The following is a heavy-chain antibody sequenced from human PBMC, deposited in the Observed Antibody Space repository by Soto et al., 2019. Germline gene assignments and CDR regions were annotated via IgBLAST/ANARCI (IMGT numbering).Heavy chain of an antibody. CDR3: ARIESIARNWFDP. V-gene: IGHV5-10-1*01. CDR2: IDPVDSYA. Sequence: PGESLKISCKGSGFSFTNYWISWVRQVPGKGLEWMGNIDPVDSYANYSPSFQGHVTFSVDTSISTAFLHWSSLKASDSAIYFCARIESIARNWFDPWGQGTLGTVSS. CDR1: GFSFTNYW. D-gene: IGHD6-13*01. J-gene: IGHJ5*02.